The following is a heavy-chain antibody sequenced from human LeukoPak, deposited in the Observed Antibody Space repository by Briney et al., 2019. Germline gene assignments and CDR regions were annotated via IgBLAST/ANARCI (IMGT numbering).Heavy chain of an antibody. D-gene: IGHD2/OR15-2a*01. V-gene: IGHV3-72*01. CDR2: SRDKANSYTT. CDR3: ARAPEGLRILSADY. Sequence: PGGSLRLSCAASGFTFSDHYMDWVRQAPGKGLEWVGRSRDKANSYTTEYAASVKGRFTISRDDSKNSVYLEMNSLRPEDTAVYYCARAPEGLRILSADYWGQGVLVTVSS. CDR1: GFTFSDHY. J-gene: IGHJ4*02.